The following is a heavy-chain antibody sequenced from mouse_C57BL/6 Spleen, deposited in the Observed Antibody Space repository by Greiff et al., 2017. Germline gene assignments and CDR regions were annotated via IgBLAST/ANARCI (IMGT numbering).Heavy chain of an antibody. CDR3: ARGRGAY. J-gene: IGHJ3*01. Sequence: VQLQQSGPELVKPGASVKISCKASGFAFSSSWMNWVKQRPGKGLEWIGRIYPGDGDTNYPGKFKGKATLTADKSSSTAYMQLSSLTSEDSAVYFCARGRGAYWGQGTLVTVSA. CDR1: GFAFSSSW. V-gene: IGHV1-82*01. CDR2: IYPGDGDT.